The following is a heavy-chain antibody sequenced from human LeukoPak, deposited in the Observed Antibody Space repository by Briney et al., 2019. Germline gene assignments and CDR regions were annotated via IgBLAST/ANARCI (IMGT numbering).Heavy chain of an antibody. CDR1: GFTFSSYA. CDR3: AKEAFLIDAFDI. D-gene: IGHD2/OR15-2a*01. CDR2: ISYDGSNK. V-gene: IGHV3-30-3*01. Sequence: GGSLRLSCAASGFTFSSYAMHWVRQAPGKGLEWVAVISYDGSNKYYADSVKGRFTISRDNSKNTLYLQMNSLRAEDTAVYYCAKEAFLIDAFDIWGQGTMVTVSS. J-gene: IGHJ3*02.